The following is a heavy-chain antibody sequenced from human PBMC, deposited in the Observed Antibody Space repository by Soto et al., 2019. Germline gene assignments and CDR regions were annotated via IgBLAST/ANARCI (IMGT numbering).Heavy chain of an antibody. V-gene: IGHV3-23*01. D-gene: IGHD1-26*01. CDR1: GFTFSNYA. J-gene: IGHJ4*02. CDR3: AKDRLTNSVRYYGYFDY. Sequence: GGSLRLSCAASGFTFSNYAMSWVRQAPGKGLEWVSSISGSGASTYYADSVKGRFTISRDNSKDTLYVQMNSLTAEDTAIYYCAKDRLTNSVRYYGYFDYWGQGTLVTVSS. CDR2: ISGSGAST.